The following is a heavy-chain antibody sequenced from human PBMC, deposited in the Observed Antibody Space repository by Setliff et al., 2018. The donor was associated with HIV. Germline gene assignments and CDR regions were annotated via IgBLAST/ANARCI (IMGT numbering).Heavy chain of an antibody. CDR3: ARDSCLYGSGGFCY. CDR2: IYTGGST. J-gene: IGHJ4*02. Sequence: TLSLTCTVSGGSISSGGLYWSWIRQPAGKGLEWIGRIYTGGSTDFNPSLKSRLTISVDTSKNQFSLNLSSVTAADTAVYYCARDSCLYGSGGFCYWGQGTLVTVSS. D-gene: IGHD3-10*01. V-gene: IGHV4-61*02. CDR1: GGSISSGGLY.